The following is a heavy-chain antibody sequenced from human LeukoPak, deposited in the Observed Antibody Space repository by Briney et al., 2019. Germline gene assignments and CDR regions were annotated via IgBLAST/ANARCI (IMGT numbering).Heavy chain of an antibody. CDR2: IKSKNDGGTT. Sequence: GGSLRLSCAASGFTFSDAWMSWVRQAPGKGLEWVGRIKSKNDGGTTEYAAPVSGRFTISRDDSENTLSLQMNSLKIEDTAVYYCTKVIRGYSGSIDYWGQGTLVSVSS. CDR1: GFTFSDAW. D-gene: IGHD5-12*01. V-gene: IGHV3-15*01. CDR3: TKVIRGYSGSIDY. J-gene: IGHJ4*02.